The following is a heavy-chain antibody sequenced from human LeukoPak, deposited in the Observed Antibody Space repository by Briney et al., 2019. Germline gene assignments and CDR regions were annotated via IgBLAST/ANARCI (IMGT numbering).Heavy chain of an antibody. Sequence: PGGSLRLSCAASGFTFSSFTMNWARQVPGKGLEWISYISLGNSTMFYADSVKGRFTISRDNAKNSLYLQMNSLRAEDTAVYYCARDIIDYGDYGGVWYFDYWGQGTLVTVSS. CDR2: ISLGNSTM. V-gene: IGHV3-48*04. J-gene: IGHJ4*02. D-gene: IGHD4-17*01. CDR3: ARDIIDYGDYGGVWYFDY. CDR1: GFTFSSFT.